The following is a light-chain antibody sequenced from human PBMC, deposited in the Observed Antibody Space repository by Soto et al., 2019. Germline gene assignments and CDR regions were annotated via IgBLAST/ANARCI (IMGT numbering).Light chain of an antibody. V-gene: IGLV1-40*01. CDR2: GNS. J-gene: IGLJ1*01. CDR3: QSYDSSLSGPYV. Sequence: QPVLTQPPSVSGAPGQRVTISCTGSSSNIGAGYDVHWYQQLPGTAPKLLIYGNSNRPSGVPDRFSGSKSGTSASLAITGLQAEDEADYYCQSYDSSLSGPYVFGTGTKPTVL. CDR1: SSNIGAGYD.